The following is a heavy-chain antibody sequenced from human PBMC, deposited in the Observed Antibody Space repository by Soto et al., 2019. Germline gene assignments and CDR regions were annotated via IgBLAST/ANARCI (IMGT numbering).Heavy chain of an antibody. J-gene: IGHJ6*03. Sequence: ASVKVSCKASGYTFTSYGISWVRQAPGQGLEWMGWISAYNGNTNYAQKLQGRVTMTTDTSTSTAYMELRSLRSDDTAVYYCARVALGRFLEWRNAYYYYYMDVWGKGTTVTVSS. CDR1: GYTFTSYG. D-gene: IGHD3-3*01. V-gene: IGHV1-18*01. CDR3: ARVALGRFLEWRNAYYYYYMDV. CDR2: ISAYNGNT.